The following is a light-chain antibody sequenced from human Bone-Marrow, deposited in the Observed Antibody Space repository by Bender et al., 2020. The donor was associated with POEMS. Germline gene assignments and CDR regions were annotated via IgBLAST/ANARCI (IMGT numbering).Light chain of an antibody. V-gene: IGLV2-23*02. CDR1: SSDVGHYNL. J-gene: IGLJ2*01. Sequence: QSALTQPASVSGSPGQSITISCSGTSSDVGHYNLVSWYQQHPGKAPTLMIYEVSKRPSGVSNRFSASKSGNTASLTISGLQAEDEADYYCSSYAGPTSSVVFGGGTRLTVL. CDR3: SSYAGPTSSVV. CDR2: EVS.